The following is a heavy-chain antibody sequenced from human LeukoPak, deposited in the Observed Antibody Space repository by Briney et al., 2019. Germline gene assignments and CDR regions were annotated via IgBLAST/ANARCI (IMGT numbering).Heavy chain of an antibody. V-gene: IGHV3-30*02. CDR3: AKDRDYSSSWPRYYFDY. CDR2: IRYDGSSK. CDR1: GFTFSNYG. J-gene: IGHJ4*02. D-gene: IGHD6-13*01. Sequence: PGGPLEPSCAASGFTFSNYGLPGVRKAPGKGLEWAEFIRYDGSSKYYADSVKGRFTISRDNSKNTLYLQMNSLRVEDTAVYYCAKDRDYSSSWPRYYFDYWGQGTLVTVSS.